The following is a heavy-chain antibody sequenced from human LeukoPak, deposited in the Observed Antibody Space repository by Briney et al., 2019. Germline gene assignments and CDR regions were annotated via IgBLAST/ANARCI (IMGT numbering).Heavy chain of an antibody. Sequence: PGGSLRLSCAASGFTFSTYAMHWVRQAPGKGLEWVALISDDGNNKFYADSVKGRFTISRDNSKNTLYLQMRSTLYLQMNSLRVEDTAVYYCASILYGWGQGTLDTVSS. D-gene: IGHD2/OR15-2a*01. CDR1: GFTFSTYA. V-gene: IGHV3-30-3*01. CDR3: ASILYG. J-gene: IGHJ4*02. CDR2: ISDDGNNK.